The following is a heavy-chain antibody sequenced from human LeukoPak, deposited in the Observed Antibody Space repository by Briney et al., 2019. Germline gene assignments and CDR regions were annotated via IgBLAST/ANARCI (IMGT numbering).Heavy chain of an antibody. V-gene: IGHV3-21*01. Sequence: PGGSLRLSCAASGFTFSSYSMNWVREAPGKGLEWVSSISSSSSYIYYADSVKGRFTISRDNAKNSLYLQMNSLRAEDTAVYYCARDLDGAFYIWGQGTMVTVSS. CDR1: GFTFSSYS. J-gene: IGHJ3*02. CDR2: ISSSSSYI. D-gene: IGHD1-1*01. CDR3: ARDLDGAFYI.